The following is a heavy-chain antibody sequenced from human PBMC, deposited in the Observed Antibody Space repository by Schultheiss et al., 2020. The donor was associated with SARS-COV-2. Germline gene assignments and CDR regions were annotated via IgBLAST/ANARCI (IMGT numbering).Heavy chain of an antibody. J-gene: IGHJ4*02. Sequence: GGSLRLSCAASGFTFNTVRQAPGKGLEWVSYISNSGSTIYYADSVKGRFTISRDNAKNSLYLQMNSLRAEDTAVYYCARDGGTAMVDYWVQGTLVTVS. CDR1: GFTFNT. CDR2: ISNSGSTI. D-gene: IGHD5-18*01. CDR3: ARDGGTAMVDY. V-gene: IGHV3-48*04.